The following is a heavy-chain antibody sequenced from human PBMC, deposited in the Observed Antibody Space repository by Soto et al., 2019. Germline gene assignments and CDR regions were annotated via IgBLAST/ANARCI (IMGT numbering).Heavy chain of an antibody. CDR1: GFTFTSSA. D-gene: IGHD2-15*01. CDR3: ARDCSGGSCYAY. J-gene: IGHJ4*02. Sequence: ASVKVSCKASGFTFTSSAMQWVRQAPGQGLEWMGWIGADSGNTNYAQKLQDRVTMTTDTSTSTAYMELRSLRSDDTAVYYCARDCSGGSCYAYWGQGTLVTVSS. CDR2: IGADSGNT. V-gene: IGHV1-18*01.